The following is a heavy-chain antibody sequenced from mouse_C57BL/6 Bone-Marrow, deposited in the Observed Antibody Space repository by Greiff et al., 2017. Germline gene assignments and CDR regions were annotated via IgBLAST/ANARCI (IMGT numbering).Heavy chain of an antibody. CDR1: GFTFSNYW. CDR2: IRLKSDNYAS. V-gene: IGHV6-3*01. CDR3: TRYYGSSCYWYFDV. Sequence: EVKLVESGGGLVQPGGSMKLSCVASGFTFSNYWMNWVRQSPEKGLEWVAQIRLKSDNYASPYAVSVKGRFTISRDDSKSRVYLQMNNLRAEDTGIYYCTRYYGSSCYWYFDVWGTGTTVTVSS. J-gene: IGHJ1*03. D-gene: IGHD1-1*01.